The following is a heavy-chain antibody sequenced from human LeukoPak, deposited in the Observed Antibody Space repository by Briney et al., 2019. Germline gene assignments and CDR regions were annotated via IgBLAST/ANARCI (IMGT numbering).Heavy chain of an antibody. CDR3: VRTRDIVNPMGWFDP. V-gene: IGHV4-31*03. CDR1: GGSISSGGYY. Sequence: SQTLSLTCTVSGGSISSGGYYWSWIRQHPGKGLEWIGYIYYSGSTYYNPSLKSRVTISVDTSKNQFSLKLSSVTAADTAVYYCVRTRDIVNPMGWFDPWGQGTLVTVSS. CDR2: IYYSGST. J-gene: IGHJ5*02. D-gene: IGHD5-12*01.